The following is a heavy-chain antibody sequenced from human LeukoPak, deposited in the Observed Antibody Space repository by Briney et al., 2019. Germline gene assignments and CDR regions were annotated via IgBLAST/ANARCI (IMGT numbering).Heavy chain of an antibody. CDR1: GYTFTSYD. D-gene: IGHD1-1*01. Sequence: ASVKVSCKASGYTFTSYDINWVRQAPGQGLEWMGWINPNSGGTNYAQKFQGRVTMTRDTSISTAYMDLSRLRSDDTAVYFCARGSMENPNWFDPWGQGTLVTVSS. V-gene: IGHV1-2*02. J-gene: IGHJ5*02. CDR3: ARGSMENPNWFDP. CDR2: INPNSGGT.